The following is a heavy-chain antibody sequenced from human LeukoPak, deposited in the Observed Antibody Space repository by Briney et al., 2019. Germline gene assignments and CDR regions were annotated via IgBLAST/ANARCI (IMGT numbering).Heavy chain of an antibody. D-gene: IGHD4-23*01. CDR1: GGSISSGGYS. CDR3: AREQPYGGTD. J-gene: IGHJ4*02. CDR2: INHSGST. Sequence: SETLSLTCAVSGGSISSGGYSWSWIRQPPGKGLEWIGEINHSGSTNYNPSLKSRVTISVDTSKNQFSLKLSSVTAADTAVYYCAREQPYGGTDWGQGTLVTVSS. V-gene: IGHV4-34*01.